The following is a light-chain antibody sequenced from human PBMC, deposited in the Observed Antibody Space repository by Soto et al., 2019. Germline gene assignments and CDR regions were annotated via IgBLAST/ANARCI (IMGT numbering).Light chain of an antibody. J-gene: IGKJ4*01. CDR1: QSLLYSSNNKNY. V-gene: IGKV4-1*01. CDR2: WAS. CDR3: HQYYTLPLT. Sequence: DIVMTQSPDSLAVSLGERATINCKSSQSLLYSSNNKNYLTWYQHKPGQPPKLLIYWASTRESGVPDRFSGSGSGTDFTLTISSLQAEDVAVYYCHQYYTLPLTFGGGTKVDIK.